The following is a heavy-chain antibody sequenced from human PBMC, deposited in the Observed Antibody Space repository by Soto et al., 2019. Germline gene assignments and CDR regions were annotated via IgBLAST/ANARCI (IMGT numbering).Heavy chain of an antibody. Sequence: EVQLLESGGGLVQPGGSLRLSCAASGFTFINYAMIWVRQAPGKGLEWFSTIIGGGEGTYYADSVKGHFTISRDNSKNTLYLQMNSLRAEDTAIYYCAKKGLGSLKTFCSNSDCHYAFDLWGQGTVVTVSS. CDR1: GFTFINYA. V-gene: IGHV3-23*01. CDR2: IIGGGEGT. J-gene: IGHJ3*01. D-gene: IGHD2-8*01. CDR3: AKKGLGSLKTFCSNSDCHYAFDL.